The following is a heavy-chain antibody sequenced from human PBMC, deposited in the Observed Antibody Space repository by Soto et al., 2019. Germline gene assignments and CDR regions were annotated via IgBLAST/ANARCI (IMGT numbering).Heavy chain of an antibody. CDR1: GGSISSSSYY. CDR3: ARRPRIAPADIGVFDY. Sequence: QLQLQESGPGLVKPSETLSLTCTVSGGSISSSSYYWGWIRQPPGKGLEWIGSIYYSGSTYYNPSLKRRVTISVDTSKNQFSLKLSSVTAADTAVYYCARRPRIAPADIGVFDYWGQGTLVTVSS. J-gene: IGHJ4*02. D-gene: IGHD6-13*01. V-gene: IGHV4-39*01. CDR2: IYYSGST.